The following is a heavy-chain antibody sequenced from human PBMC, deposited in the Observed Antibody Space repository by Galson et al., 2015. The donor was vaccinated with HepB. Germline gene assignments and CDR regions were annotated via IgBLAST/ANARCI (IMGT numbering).Heavy chain of an antibody. V-gene: IGHV3-15*07. D-gene: IGHD3-22*01. Sequence: SLRLSCAASGFTFSNAWMNWVRQAPGKGLEWVGRIKSKTDGGTTDYAAPVKGRFTISRDDSKNTLYLQMNSLKTEDTAVYYCESGQWFRRPYYFDYWGQGTLVTVSS. CDR3: ESGQWFRRPYYFDY. CDR2: IKSKTDGGTT. CDR1: GFTFSNAW. J-gene: IGHJ4*02.